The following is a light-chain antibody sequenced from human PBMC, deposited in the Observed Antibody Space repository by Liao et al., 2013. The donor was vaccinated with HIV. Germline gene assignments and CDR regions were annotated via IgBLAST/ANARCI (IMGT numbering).Light chain of an antibody. CDR1: DIGTNS. V-gene: IGLV3-21*04. CDR3: QVWDHSSDQGV. Sequence: SYELTQPPSVSVAPGKTANISCGGNDIGTNSVHWYQQKPGQAPVLVIYYDSDRPSGIPERFSGSISGNTATLTISGVETGDEADYFCQVWDHSSDQGVFGGGTKLTVL. CDR2: YDS. J-gene: IGLJ3*02.